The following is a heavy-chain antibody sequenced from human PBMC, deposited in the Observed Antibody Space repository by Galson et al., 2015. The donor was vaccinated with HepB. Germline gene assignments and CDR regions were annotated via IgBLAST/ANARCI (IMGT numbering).Heavy chain of an antibody. CDR2: ISSSSSYI. CDR3: ARVVSSSWYTNWFDP. D-gene: IGHD6-13*01. CDR1: GFTFSSYS. V-gene: IGHV3-21*01. J-gene: IGHJ5*01. Sequence: SLRLSCAASGFTFSSYSMNWVRQAPGKGLEWVSSISSSSSYIYYADSVKGRFTISRDNAKNSLYLQMNSLRAEDTAVYYCARVVSSSWYTNWFDPWGRGTMVTVAS.